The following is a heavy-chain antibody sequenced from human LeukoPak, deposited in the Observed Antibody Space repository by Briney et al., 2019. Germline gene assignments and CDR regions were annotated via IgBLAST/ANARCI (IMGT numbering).Heavy chain of an antibody. V-gene: IGHV1-2*02. Sequence: ASVKVSCKVSGYTLTELSMHWVRQAPGQGLEWMGWINPNSGGTNYAQKFQGRVTMTRDTSISTAYMELSRLRSDDTAVYYCARDTPIDPWGQGTLVTVSS. CDR2: INPNSGGT. CDR1: GYTLTELS. D-gene: IGHD2-21*01. CDR3: ARDTPIDP. J-gene: IGHJ5*02.